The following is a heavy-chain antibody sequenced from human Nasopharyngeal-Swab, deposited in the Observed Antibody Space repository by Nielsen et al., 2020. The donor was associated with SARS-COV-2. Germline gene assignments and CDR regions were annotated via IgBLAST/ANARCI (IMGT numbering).Heavy chain of an antibody. V-gene: IGHV3-7*01. J-gene: IGHJ4*02. CDR1: GFTFSNYW. D-gene: IGHD3-22*01. CDR3: ASHLSYYDRSGYFSEGFDY. Sequence: GESLKISCAASGFTFSNYWMSWVRQAPGKGLEWVANIKQDGSEKYYLDSVRGRFTISRDNAKNSLFLQMNSLSAEDTAVYYCASHLSYYDRSGYFSEGFDYWGQGTLVTVSS. CDR2: IKQDGSEK.